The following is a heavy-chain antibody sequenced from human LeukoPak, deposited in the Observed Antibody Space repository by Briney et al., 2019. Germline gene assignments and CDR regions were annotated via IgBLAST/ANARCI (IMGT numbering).Heavy chain of an antibody. V-gene: IGHV1-69*04. CDR2: IIPILGIA. J-gene: IGHJ4*02. Sequence: ASVKVSCKASGGTFSSYAISWVRQAPGQGLEWMGRIIPILGIANYAQKFQGRVTITADESTSTAYMELSSLRSEDTAIYYCARTGDCGSTSCYYDYWGQGTLVTVSS. CDR1: GGTFSSYA. CDR3: ARTGDCGSTSCYYDY. D-gene: IGHD2-2*01.